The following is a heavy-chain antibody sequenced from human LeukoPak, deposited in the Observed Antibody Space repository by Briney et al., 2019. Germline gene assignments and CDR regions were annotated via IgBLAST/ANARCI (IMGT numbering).Heavy chain of an antibody. J-gene: IGHJ3*02. CDR2: IYPGDSDT. V-gene: IGHV5-51*01. CDR3: ARQRGMTTVAGDAFDI. CDR1: GCSFTSYW. D-gene: IGHD4-17*01. Sequence: GESLKISCKGFGCSFTSYWIGWVRQMPGKGLEWMGIIYPGDSDTRYSPSFQGQVTISADKSISTAYLQWSSLKASDTAMYYCARQRGMTTVAGDAFDIWGQGTMVTVSS.